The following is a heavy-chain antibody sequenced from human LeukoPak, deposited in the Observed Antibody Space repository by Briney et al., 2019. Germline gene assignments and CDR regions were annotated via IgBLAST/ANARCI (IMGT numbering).Heavy chain of an antibody. CDR3: ARQGGGPYSGSPFDY. Sequence: ASVKVSCKASGYTFTSNYIHWVRQAPGQRLEWMGWINTGNGNTKYSQKFQGRVTITRNTSANTAYMEVSSLRSEDTAVYYCARQGGGPYSGSPFDYWGQGTLVTVSS. J-gene: IGHJ4*02. CDR1: GYTFTSNY. V-gene: IGHV1-3*04. D-gene: IGHD1-26*01. CDR2: INTGNGNT.